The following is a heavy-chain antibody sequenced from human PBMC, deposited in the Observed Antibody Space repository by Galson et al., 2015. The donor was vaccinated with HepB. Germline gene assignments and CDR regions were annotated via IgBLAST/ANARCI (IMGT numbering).Heavy chain of an antibody. J-gene: IGHJ4*02. CDR2: IHPGDSDT. Sequence: QSGAEVKKPGESLKISCKGSGYSFTSYWIGWVRQMPGKGLEWMGIIHPGDSDTRYRPSFQGQVTMSVDKSISTAHLQWSSLKASDTAMYYCARQRSSSPNDFDYWGQGTLVTVSS. V-gene: IGHV5-51*01. CDR1: GYSFTSYW. CDR3: ARQRSSSPNDFDY.